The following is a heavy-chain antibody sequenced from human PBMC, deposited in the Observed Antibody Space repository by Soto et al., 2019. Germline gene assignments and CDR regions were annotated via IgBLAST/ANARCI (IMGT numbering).Heavy chain of an antibody. CDR3: ANRLNMARGPYNYFRP. V-gene: IGHV2-5*01. CDR1: GFSLTTGVW. J-gene: IGHJ5*02. CDR2: IYWNDEK. D-gene: IGHD3-10*01. Sequence: QITLKESGPTLVKPTQTLTLTFTFSGFSLTTGVWVGWIRQPPGKALVWLAIIYWNDEKLYNPSLKTRLTINKDSSKNQVVLTVTDMEPVETATYYCANRLNMARGPYNYFRPWGQGTLVTVSS.